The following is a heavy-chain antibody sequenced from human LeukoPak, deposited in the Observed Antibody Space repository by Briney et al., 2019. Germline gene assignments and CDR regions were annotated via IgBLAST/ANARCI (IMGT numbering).Heavy chain of an antibody. CDR3: AKAGRGTRYYYYGMDV. Sequence: GGSLRLSCATSRFSFSTYPMGWVRQAPGKGLEWVSGISASGDVTFHADPVKGRFTISRDNSKNTLYLQMNSLRAEDTAVYYCAKAGRGTRYYYYGMDVWGQGTTVTVSS. CDR1: RFSFSTYP. D-gene: IGHD3-16*01. V-gene: IGHV3-23*01. J-gene: IGHJ6*02. CDR2: ISASGDVT.